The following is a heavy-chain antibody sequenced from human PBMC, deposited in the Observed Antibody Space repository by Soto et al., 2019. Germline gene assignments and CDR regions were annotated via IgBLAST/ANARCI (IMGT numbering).Heavy chain of an antibody. CDR2: INPNSGGT. CDR3: ARGSMVRGVITQRSYFDY. CDR1: GYTFTGYY. D-gene: IGHD3-10*01. V-gene: IGHV1-2*04. J-gene: IGHJ4*02. Sequence: ASVKVSCKASGYTFTGYYMHWVRQAPGQGLEWMGWINPNSGGTNYAQKFQGWVTMTRDTSISTAYMGLSRLRSDDTAVYYCARGSMVRGVITQRSYFDYWGQGTLVTVSS.